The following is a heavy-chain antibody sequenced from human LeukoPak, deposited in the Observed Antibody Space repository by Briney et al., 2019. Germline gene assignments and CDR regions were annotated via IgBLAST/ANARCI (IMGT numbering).Heavy chain of an antibody. Sequence: GESLKISCKGSGYSFSSYWIGWVRQMPGKGLEWMGIIYPDDSDTRYSPSFQGQVTISADKSISTAYLQWSSLKASDTAMYYCARSTVTPFTYMDVWGKGTTVTISS. D-gene: IGHD4-17*01. CDR1: GYSFSSYW. CDR3: ARSTVTPFTYMDV. CDR2: IYPDDSDT. V-gene: IGHV5-51*01. J-gene: IGHJ6*03.